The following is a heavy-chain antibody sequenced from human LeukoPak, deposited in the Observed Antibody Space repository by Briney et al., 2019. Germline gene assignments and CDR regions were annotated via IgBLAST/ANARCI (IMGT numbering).Heavy chain of an antibody. D-gene: IGHD3-22*01. CDR2: IGTAGDP. Sequence: GGSLRLSCAASKFTFSSYDMHWVRQATGKGLEWVSAIGTAGDPNYPGSVKGRFTISRENAKNSLYLQMNSLRAGDTAVYYCARDLHYYDSSGYYYYYGMDVWGQGTTVTVSS. CDR3: ARDLHYYDSSGYYYYYGMDV. V-gene: IGHV3-13*05. CDR1: KFTFSSYD. J-gene: IGHJ6*02.